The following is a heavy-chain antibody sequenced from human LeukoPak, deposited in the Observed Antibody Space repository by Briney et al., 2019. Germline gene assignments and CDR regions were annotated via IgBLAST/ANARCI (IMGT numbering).Heavy chain of an antibody. J-gene: IGHJ5*02. Sequence: GGSLRLSCAASGFTFSSYAMHWVRQAPGKGLEWVAVISYDGSNKYYADSVKGRFTISRDNSKNTPYLQMNSLRAEDTAVYYCARSDDESYSSGWYWFDPWGQGTLVTVSS. V-gene: IGHV3-30-3*01. CDR3: ARSDDESYSSGWYWFDP. D-gene: IGHD6-19*01. CDR2: ISYDGSNK. CDR1: GFTFSSYA.